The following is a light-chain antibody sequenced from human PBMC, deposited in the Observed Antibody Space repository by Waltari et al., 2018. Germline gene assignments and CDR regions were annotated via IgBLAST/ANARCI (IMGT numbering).Light chain of an antibody. Sequence: DIQMTQSPSTLSASVGDRVTITCRASQSISSWLAWYQQKPGKAPKLLIYGASSLESGVPSRFSGSGSGTEFTLTISSLLPDDFATYYCQRYNNWWTFGQGTKVEIK. V-gene: IGKV1-5*03. J-gene: IGKJ1*01. CDR1: QSISSW. CDR3: QRYNNWWT. CDR2: GAS.